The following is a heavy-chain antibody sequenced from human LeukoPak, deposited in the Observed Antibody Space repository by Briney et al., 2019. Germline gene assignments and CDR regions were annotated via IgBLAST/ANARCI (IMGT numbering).Heavy chain of an antibody. CDR3: ARGTWSSSIDY. Sequence: PSGTLSLTCTVSGGSISSGYYYWSWIRQPPGKGLEYIGYIYYGGTYYNPSLKSRVTISVDTSKNQFSLKLSSVTAADTAVYYCARGTWSSSIDYWGQGTLVTVSS. V-gene: IGHV4-30-4*01. CDR2: IYYGGT. J-gene: IGHJ4*02. D-gene: IGHD6-6*01. CDR1: GGSISSGYYY.